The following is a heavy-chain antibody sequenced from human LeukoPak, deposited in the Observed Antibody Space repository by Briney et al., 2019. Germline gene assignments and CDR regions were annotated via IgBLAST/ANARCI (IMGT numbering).Heavy chain of an antibody. CDR3: ARGIRLSEVTNLEYYFDY. CDR2: INPNSGNT. Sequence: ASVKVSCKASGYTFTSYYINWVRQATGQGLEWMGWINPNSGNTGYAQKFQGRVTMTRNTSISTAYMELSSLRSEDTAVCYRARGIRLSEVTNLEYYFDYWGQGTLVTVSS. J-gene: IGHJ4*02. V-gene: IGHV1-8*01. CDR1: GYTFTSYY. D-gene: IGHD3-3*01.